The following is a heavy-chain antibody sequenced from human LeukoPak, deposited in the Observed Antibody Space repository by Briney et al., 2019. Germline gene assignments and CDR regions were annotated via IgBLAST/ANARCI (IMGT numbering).Heavy chain of an antibody. J-gene: IGHJ4*02. CDR2: ISGSGGST. D-gene: IGHD3-9*01. Sequence: SGGSLRLSCAASGFTFSSYAMRWVRQAPGKGLEWVSSISGSGGSTYYADSVKGRFTISRDNSKNTLYMEMNRLRAEDTAVYYCAKFGRLVNRGYWGQGTLVTVSS. CDR3: AKFGRLVNRGY. V-gene: IGHV3-23*01. CDR1: GFTFSSYA.